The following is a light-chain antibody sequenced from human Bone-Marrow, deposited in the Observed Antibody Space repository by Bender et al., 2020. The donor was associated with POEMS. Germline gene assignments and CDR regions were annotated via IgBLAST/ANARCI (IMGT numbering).Light chain of an antibody. CDR3: TSYAGGNMMV. CDR1: SSDVGSYNL. CDR2: EGS. V-gene: IGLV2-14*02. J-gene: IGLJ3*02. Sequence: QSALTQPASVSGSPGQSITISCTGTSSDVGSYNLVSWYEQHPGKAPKLMIYEGSKRPSGVSNRFSGSKSGNTASLTVSGLQADDEAHYYCTSYAGGNMMVFGGGTQLTVL.